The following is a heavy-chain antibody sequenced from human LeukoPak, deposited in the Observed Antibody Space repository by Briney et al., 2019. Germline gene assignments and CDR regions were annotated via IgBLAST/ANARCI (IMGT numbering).Heavy chain of an antibody. CDR3: ARDSTGAFDY. CDR2: ISAYNGNT. Sequence: ASVKVSCKASGYTFTSYGISWVRQAPGQGLEWMGWISAYNGNTNYAQKFQGRVTMTRDTSTSTVYMELSSLRSEDTAVYYCARDSTGAFDYWGQGTLVTVSS. CDR1: GYTFTSYG. J-gene: IGHJ4*02. D-gene: IGHD1-26*01. V-gene: IGHV1-18*01.